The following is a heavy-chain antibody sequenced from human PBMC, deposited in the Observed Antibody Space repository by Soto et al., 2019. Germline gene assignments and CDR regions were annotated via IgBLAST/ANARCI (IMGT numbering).Heavy chain of an antibody. J-gene: IGHJ5*02. Sequence: PSETLSLTCAVYGGSFSGYYWSWIRQPPGKGLEWIGEINHSGSTNYNPSLKSRVTISVDTSKNQFSLKLSSVTAADTAVYYCAICSSTSMKKPRWFDPWGQGTLVTVSS. CDR1: GGSFSGYY. V-gene: IGHV4-34*01. CDR2: INHSGST. D-gene: IGHD2-2*01. CDR3: AICSSTSMKKPRWFDP.